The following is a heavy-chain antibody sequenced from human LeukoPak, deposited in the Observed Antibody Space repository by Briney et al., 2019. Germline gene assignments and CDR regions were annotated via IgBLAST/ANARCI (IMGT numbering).Heavy chain of an antibody. V-gene: IGHV1-46*01. D-gene: IGHD2-15*01. J-gene: IGHJ4*02. CDR3: ARDRRYCSGGSCYSGLGY. CDR2: INPSGVRT. CDR1: GYTFTSYY. Sequence: ASVKVSCKASGYTFTSYYIHWVRQAPGQGLEWMGIINPSGVRTTYAQKFQGRVTMTRDTSISTAYMELSRLRSDDTAVYYCARDRRYCSGGSCYSGLGYWGQGTLVTVSS.